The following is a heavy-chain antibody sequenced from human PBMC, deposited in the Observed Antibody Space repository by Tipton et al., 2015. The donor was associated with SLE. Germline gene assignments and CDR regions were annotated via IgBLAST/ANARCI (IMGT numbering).Heavy chain of an antibody. CDR2: IYTSGST. CDR1: GGSISSGSYY. J-gene: IGHJ3*02. D-gene: IGHD3-22*01. CDR3: ARYPEGYYYDSSGYLPDAFDI. Sequence: TLSLTCTVSGGSISSGSYYWSWIRQPAGKGLEWIGRIYTSGSTNYNPSLKSQVTISVDTAKNQFSLKLTSVTAADTAVYYWARYPEGYYYDSSGYLPDAFDIWGQGTMVTVSS. V-gene: IGHV4-61*02.